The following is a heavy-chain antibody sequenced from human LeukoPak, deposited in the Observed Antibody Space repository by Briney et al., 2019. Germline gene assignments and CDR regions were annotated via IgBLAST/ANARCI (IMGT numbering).Heavy chain of an antibody. V-gene: IGHV3-30*02. Sequence: GGSLRLSCAASGFTFTSYGMHWVRQAPGKGLEWVASIWYDGINTYYADSVKGRFTISRDNSKSTLFLQMNSLRADDTAIYYCAKGRSGWYGGLDYWGQGILVTVSS. CDR2: IWYDGINT. J-gene: IGHJ4*02. D-gene: IGHD6-19*01. CDR3: AKGRSGWYGGLDY. CDR1: GFTFTSYG.